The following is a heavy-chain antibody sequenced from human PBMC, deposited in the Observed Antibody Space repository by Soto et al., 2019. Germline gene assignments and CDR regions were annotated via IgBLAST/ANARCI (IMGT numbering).Heavy chain of an antibody. J-gene: IGHJ4*02. V-gene: IGHV1-3*01. CDR3: VIRYYDSSGYHPFDY. CDR2: INAGNGNT. Sequence: SVEGPRKAFCCTLSNFGIRWVGQAPAQGLEWMGWINAGNGNTKYSQKFQGRVTITRDTSASTAYMELSSLRSEDTAVYYCVIRYYDSSGYHPFDYWGQGTLVTVSS. D-gene: IGHD3-22*01. CDR1: CCTLSNFG.